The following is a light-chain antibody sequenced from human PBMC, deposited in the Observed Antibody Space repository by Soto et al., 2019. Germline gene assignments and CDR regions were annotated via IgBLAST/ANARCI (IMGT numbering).Light chain of an antibody. V-gene: IGLV2-8*01. CDR3: SSYAGSNSDV. J-gene: IGLJ1*01. CDR1: SSDVGGYNY. Sequence: QSALTQPPSASGSPGQSVTISCTGTSSDVGGYNYVSWYQQHPGKAPKLMIYEVSERPSGVPDRFSGSKSGNTASLTVSGLAAEEEADYCCSSYAGSNSDVFGTGTKLTVL. CDR2: EVS.